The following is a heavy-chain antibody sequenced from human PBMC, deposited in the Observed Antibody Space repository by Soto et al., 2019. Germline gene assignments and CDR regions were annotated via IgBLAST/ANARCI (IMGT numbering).Heavy chain of an antibody. D-gene: IGHD3-3*01. V-gene: IGHV1-46*01. J-gene: IGHJ6*02. CDR2: INPSGGST. CDR3: ARGDFWSGFRPDYYGMDV. CDR1: LCTFPRYY. Sequence: GAGVPVSCQACLCTFPRYYMHWVRQAAGQGGEWMKIINPSGGSTSYAQTFQGRVTMTRDTSTSTVYMELSSLRSEDTAVYYCARGDFWSGFRPDYYGMDVWGQGTTVTVSS.